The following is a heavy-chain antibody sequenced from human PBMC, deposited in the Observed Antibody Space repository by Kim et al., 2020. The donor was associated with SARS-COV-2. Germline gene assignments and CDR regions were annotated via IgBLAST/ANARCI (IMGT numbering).Heavy chain of an antibody. D-gene: IGHD4-17*01. J-gene: IGHJ4*02. V-gene: IGHV3-21*01. CDR3: ARDRMGYGDYGRWQFDY. CDR2: ISSSSSYI. Sequence: GGSLRLSCAASGFTFSSYSMNWVRQAPGKGLEWVSSISSSSSYIYYADSVKGRFTISRDNAKNSLYLQMNSLRAEDTAVYYCARDRMGYGDYGRWQFDYWGQGTLVTVSS. CDR1: GFTFSSYS.